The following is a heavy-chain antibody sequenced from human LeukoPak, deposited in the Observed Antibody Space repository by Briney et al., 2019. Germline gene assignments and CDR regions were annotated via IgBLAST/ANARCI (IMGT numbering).Heavy chain of an antibody. D-gene: IGHD3-3*01. V-gene: IGHV1-18*01. CDR1: GYTFTNYG. Sequence: ASVKVSCKASGYTFTNYGISWVRQAPGQGLEWMGWISIYNGKTDYAQKLRGRVTMTTDTSTSTAYMELRSLRSDDTAVYYCARITYDFWSGYYMPDDPWGQGTLVTVSS. CDR3: ARITYDFWSGYYMPDDP. J-gene: IGHJ5*02. CDR2: ISIYNGKT.